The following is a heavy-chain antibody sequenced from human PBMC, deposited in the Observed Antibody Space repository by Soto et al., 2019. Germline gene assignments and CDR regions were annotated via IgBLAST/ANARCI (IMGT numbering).Heavy chain of an antibody. Sequence: GGSLRLSCAASGFTFSSYGMHWVRQAPGKGLEWVAVISYDGSNKYYADSVKGRFTISRDNSKNTLYLQMNSLRAEDTAVYYCAKDRGSGGAMAVWGQGTTVTVSS. J-gene: IGHJ6*02. CDR2: ISYDGSNK. CDR3: AKDRGSGGAMAV. CDR1: GFTFSSYG. D-gene: IGHD2-15*01. V-gene: IGHV3-30*18.